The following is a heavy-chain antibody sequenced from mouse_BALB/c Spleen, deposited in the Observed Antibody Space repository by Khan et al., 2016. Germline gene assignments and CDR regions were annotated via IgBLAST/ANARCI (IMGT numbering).Heavy chain of an antibody. CDR3: TRGYGSSVVAWFTY. Sequence: QVQLQQPGSELARPGASVKLSCKASGYTFTNYWMQWIKQRPGQGLEWIGAIYPGDGDTRYAQKFEGKTTLTADTSSSTVYMQLDNLASEDSAVYYCTRGYGSSVVAWFTYWGQGTLVTVSA. CDR2: IYPGDGDT. D-gene: IGHD1-1*01. V-gene: IGHV1-87*01. CDR1: GYTFTNYW. J-gene: IGHJ3*01.